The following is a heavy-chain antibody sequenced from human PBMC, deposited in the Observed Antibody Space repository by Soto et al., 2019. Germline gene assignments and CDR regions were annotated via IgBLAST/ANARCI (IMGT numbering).Heavy chain of an antibody. CDR2: ISATGTTT. Sequence: EVQLMESGGGLVQPGWSLRLSCAASEFSFSSYALNWVRQAPGKGLEWVSAISATGTTTYYADSVKGRFTISRDNSKITLFLQMDSVSPEDTAGYYCATYSSPFDYWGQGTLVTVSS. D-gene: IGHD6-13*01. CDR1: EFSFSSYA. CDR3: ATYSSPFDY. V-gene: IGHV3-23*01. J-gene: IGHJ4*02.